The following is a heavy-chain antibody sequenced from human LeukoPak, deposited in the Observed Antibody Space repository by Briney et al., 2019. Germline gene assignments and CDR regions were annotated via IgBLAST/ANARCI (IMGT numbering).Heavy chain of an antibody. Sequence: ASVKVSCKASGYTFTSYDINWVRQATGQGLEWMGWMNPNSGNTGYAQKFQGRVTMTRDTSISTAYMELSRLRSDDTAVYYCARVANGDYAVYCFDYWGQGTLVTVSS. CDR1: GYTFTSYD. D-gene: IGHD4-17*01. J-gene: IGHJ4*02. CDR2: MNPNSGNT. CDR3: ARVANGDYAVYCFDY. V-gene: IGHV1-8*01.